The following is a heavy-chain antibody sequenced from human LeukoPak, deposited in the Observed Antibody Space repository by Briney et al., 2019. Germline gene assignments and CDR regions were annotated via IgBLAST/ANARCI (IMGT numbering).Heavy chain of an antibody. CDR3: TTGGRPFWSGYYADFDY. D-gene: IGHD3-3*01. V-gene: IGHV3-15*01. CDR1: GFTFSNAC. CDR2: IKSKTDDGTT. Sequence: GGSLSLSCAASGFTFSNACMSWVRQAPGKGLKWVGRIKSKTDDGTTDYAAPVKGRFTISRDDSKNTLYLQMNSLKTEDTAVCYCTTGGRPFWSGYYADFDYWGQGTLVTVSS. J-gene: IGHJ4*02.